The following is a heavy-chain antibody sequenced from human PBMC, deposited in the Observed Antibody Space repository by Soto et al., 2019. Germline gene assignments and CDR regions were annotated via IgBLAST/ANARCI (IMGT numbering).Heavy chain of an antibody. CDR2: VNPDSGNT. Sequence: QVQLVQSGAEVKKPGASVRVSCMTSGYNFIGYDINWERQAPGQGLEWMGWVNPDSGNTGYAQKYRGRVTMTTGSFTKTAYMKIYRLTSEDTAVYYYARGGIKMMEVHRLGHWGQGTLVIVSP. V-gene: IGHV1-8*01. CDR3: ARGGIKMMEVHRLGH. D-gene: IGHD6-19*01. CDR1: GYNFIGYD. J-gene: IGHJ4*02.